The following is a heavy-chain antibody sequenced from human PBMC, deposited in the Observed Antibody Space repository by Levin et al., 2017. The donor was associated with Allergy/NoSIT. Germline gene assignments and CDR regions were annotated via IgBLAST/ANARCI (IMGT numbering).Heavy chain of an antibody. CDR2: TSYTGYT. D-gene: IGHD3/OR15-3a*01. V-gene: IGHV4-30-4*01. CDR1: GDSIISGNYF. CDR3: ASGFLDLEDWFDP. Sequence: SQTLSLTCSVIGDSIISGNYFWHWIRQPPGKGLEWIGYTSYTGYTHYNPSLKGRVSISVDTSKNHLSLNLHSVTAADTAVYYCASGFLDLEDWFDPWGQGTLVTVSS. J-gene: IGHJ5*02.